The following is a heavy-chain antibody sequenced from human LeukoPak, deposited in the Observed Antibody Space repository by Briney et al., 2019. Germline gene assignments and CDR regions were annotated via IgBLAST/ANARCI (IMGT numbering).Heavy chain of an antibody. V-gene: IGHV3-21*01. J-gene: IGHJ4*02. CDR2: ISSAGTYM. Sequence: GGSLRLSCAASGFAFSNYAMNWVRQAPGKGLEWVSTISSAGTYMYYADSVKGRFTISRDNAKNSLYLQMDGLRVEDTAVYCCANWQGSDCSGGTCYSEFDSWGQGTLVTVSS. CDR3: ANWQGSDCSGGTCYSEFDS. CDR1: GFAFSNYA. D-gene: IGHD2-15*01.